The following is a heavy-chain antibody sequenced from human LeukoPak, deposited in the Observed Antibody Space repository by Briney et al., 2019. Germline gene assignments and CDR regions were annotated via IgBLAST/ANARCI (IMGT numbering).Heavy chain of an antibody. D-gene: IGHD2-21*02. V-gene: IGHV4-4*07. CDR1: GASISSYY. Sequence: SETLSLTCTVSGASISSYYWTWIRHPAGEAPEWIGRIHTSGSTNYNPSLKSRVNMSVDTSKNQFSLKLNSVTAADTAVYYCARVTDPRYNWFDPWGQGTLVTVSS. J-gene: IGHJ5*02. CDR2: IHTSGST. CDR3: ARVTDPRYNWFDP.